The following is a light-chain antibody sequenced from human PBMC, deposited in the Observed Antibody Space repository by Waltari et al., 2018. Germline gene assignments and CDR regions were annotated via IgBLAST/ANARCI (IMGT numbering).Light chain of an antibody. CDR3: QQRSNWPRT. J-gene: IGKJ1*01. Sequence: EIVLTQSPATLSLSPGERATLYCRASQSVSSYLAWYQQKPGQAPRLLIYDASNRATGIPARFSGSGSGTDFTLTISSLEPEDFAVYYCQQRSNWPRTFGQGTKVEIK. CDR2: DAS. V-gene: IGKV3-11*01. CDR1: QSVSSY.